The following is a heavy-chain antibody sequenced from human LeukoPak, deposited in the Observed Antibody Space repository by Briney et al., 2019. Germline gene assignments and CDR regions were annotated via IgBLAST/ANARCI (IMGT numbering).Heavy chain of an antibody. CDR1: GYTFTSYA. Sequence: ASVKVSCKASGYTFTSYAMHWVRQAPGQRLEWMGWINAGNGNTKYSQKFQGRVTITRDTSASTAYVELSSLRSEDTAVYYCARDRTRYGSGSYYKKYNWFDPWGQGTLVTVSS. CDR3: ARDRTRYGSGSYYKKYNWFDP. V-gene: IGHV1-3*01. CDR2: INAGNGNT. J-gene: IGHJ5*02. D-gene: IGHD3-10*01.